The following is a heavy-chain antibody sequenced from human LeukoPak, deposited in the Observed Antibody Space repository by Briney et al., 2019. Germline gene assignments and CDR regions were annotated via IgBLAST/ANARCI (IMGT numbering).Heavy chain of an antibody. J-gene: IGHJ4*02. CDR1: GFTFSNYA. CDR3: ARGGPPDY. D-gene: IGHD3-16*01. Sequence: PGGSLRLSCAASGFTFSNYAMLWARQAPGKGLEWVAVTSYDGSDEYYADSVKGRFTISRVNSKNTLYLQMSSLRAEDSALHYCARGGPPDYWGQGTLVTVSS. CDR2: TSYDGSDE. V-gene: IGHV3-30*04.